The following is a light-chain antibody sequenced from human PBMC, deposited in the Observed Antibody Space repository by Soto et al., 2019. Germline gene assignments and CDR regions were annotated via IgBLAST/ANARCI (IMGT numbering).Light chain of an antibody. CDR1: QSVSSTY. CDR2: GAS. CDR3: QQYGSSPRT. Sequence: DIVLTQSPGTLSLSPGERATLSCRASQSVSSTYLAWYQQKPGQAPRLLIYGASSRATGIPDRFSGSGSGTDFTLTISRLEPEDFAVYYCQQYGSSPRTLGQGTKVDIK. J-gene: IGKJ1*01. V-gene: IGKV3-20*01.